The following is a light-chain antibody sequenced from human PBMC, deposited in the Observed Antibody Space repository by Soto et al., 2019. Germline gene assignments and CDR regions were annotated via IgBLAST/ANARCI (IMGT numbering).Light chain of an antibody. CDR1: SSNIGSNT. CDR3: AAWDDSLNGRTV. V-gene: IGLV1-44*01. J-gene: IGLJ2*01. CDR2: SNN. Sequence: QSVLTQQPSASGTPGQRVTISCSGSSSNIGSNTVNWYQQLPGTAPKLLIYSNNQRPSGVPDRFSGSKSGTSASLAISGLQSEDEADYYCAAWDDSLNGRTVFGGGTKLTVL.